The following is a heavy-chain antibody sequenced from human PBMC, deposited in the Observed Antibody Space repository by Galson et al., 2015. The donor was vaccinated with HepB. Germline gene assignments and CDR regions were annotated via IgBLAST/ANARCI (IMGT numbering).Heavy chain of an antibody. CDR1: GFTFDDYA. CDR2: ISWNSGSI. D-gene: IGHD3/OR15-3a*01. CDR3: ARALNPAGLVITNDAFDI. Sequence: SLRLSCAASGFTFDDYAMHWVRQAPGKGLEWVSGISWNSGSIGYADSVKGRFTISRDNAKNSLYLQMNSLRAEDTALYYCARALNPAGLVITNDAFDIWGQGTMVTVSS. J-gene: IGHJ3*02. V-gene: IGHV3-9*01.